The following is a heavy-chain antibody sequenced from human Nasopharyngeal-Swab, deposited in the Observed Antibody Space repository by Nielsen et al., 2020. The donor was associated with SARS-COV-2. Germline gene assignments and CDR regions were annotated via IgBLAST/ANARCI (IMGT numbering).Heavy chain of an antibody. CDR1: GCTFTSYA. Sequence: ASVKVSCKASGCTFTSYAMNWVRQAPGQGLEWMGWINTNTGNPTYAQGFTGRFVFSLDTSVSTAYLQISSLKAEDTAVYYCARERRLGYCSGGSCYYAWFDPWGQGTLVTVSS. V-gene: IGHV7-4-1*02. D-gene: IGHD2-15*01. CDR2: INTNTGNP. CDR3: ARERRLGYCSGGSCYYAWFDP. J-gene: IGHJ5*02.